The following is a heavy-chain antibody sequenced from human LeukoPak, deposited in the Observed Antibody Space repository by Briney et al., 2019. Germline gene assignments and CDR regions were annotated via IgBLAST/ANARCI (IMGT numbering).Heavy chain of an antibody. J-gene: IGHJ6*04. Sequence: GRSLRLSCAASGFTFSSYGMHWVRQAPGKGLEWVAVIWYDGSNKYYADSVKGRFTISRDNSKNTLYLQMNSLRAEDTAVYYCARVGRGSYGMDVWGKGTTVTVSS. D-gene: IGHD6-6*01. CDR3: ARVGRGSYGMDV. CDR1: GFTFSSYG. CDR2: IWYDGSNK. V-gene: IGHV3-33*01.